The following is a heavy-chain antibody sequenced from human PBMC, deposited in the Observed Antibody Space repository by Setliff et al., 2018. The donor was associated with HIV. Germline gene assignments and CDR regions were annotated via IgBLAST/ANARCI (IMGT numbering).Heavy chain of an antibody. D-gene: IGHD2-21*01. J-gene: IGHJ4*02. CDR2: IKRKTDGGTT. Sequence: PGGSLSLSCAASGFTFSNAWMSWVRQAPGKGLEWVGRIKRKTDGGTTEYAAPVQGRFTISKDDSENTLYLQMNSLKTEDTAVYYCTTDAKTGVATGYWGQGTLVTVSS. CDR3: TTDAKTGVATGY. CDR1: GFTFSNAW. V-gene: IGHV3-15*01.